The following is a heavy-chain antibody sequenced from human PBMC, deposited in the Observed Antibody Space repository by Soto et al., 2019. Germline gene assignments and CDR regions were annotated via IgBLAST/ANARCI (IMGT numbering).Heavy chain of an antibody. CDR1: GGSISSYY. V-gene: IGHV4-59*12. D-gene: IGHD2-15*01. J-gene: IGHJ4*02. Sequence: SETLSLTCTVSGGSISSYYWSWIRQPPGKGLEWIGYIYYSGSTNYNPSLKSRVTISVDTSKNQFSLKLSSVTAADTAVYYCARGRNCSGGSCYSSYVDYWGQGTLVTVSS. CDR2: IYYSGST. CDR3: ARGRNCSGGSCYSSYVDY.